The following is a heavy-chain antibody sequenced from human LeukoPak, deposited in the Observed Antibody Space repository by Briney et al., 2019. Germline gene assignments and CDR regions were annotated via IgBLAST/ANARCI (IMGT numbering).Heavy chain of an antibody. J-gene: IGHJ4*02. CDR2: ISAYNGNT. V-gene: IGHV1-18*01. CDR3: ARLNMVHNYYDSSGTHADY. D-gene: IGHD3-22*01. CDR1: GYTFTSYG. Sequence: EASVKVSCKASGYTFTSYGISWVRQAPGQGLEWMGWISAYNGNTNYAQKLQGRVTMTTDTSTSTAYMELRSLRSDDTAVYYCARLNMVHNYYDSSGTHADYWGQGTLVTVSS.